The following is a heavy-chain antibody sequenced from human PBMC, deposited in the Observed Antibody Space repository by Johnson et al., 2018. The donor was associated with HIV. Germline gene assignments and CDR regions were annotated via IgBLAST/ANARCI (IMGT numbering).Heavy chain of an antibody. CDR1: GFTFSGYW. J-gene: IGHJ3*01. D-gene: IGHD3-10*01. CDR3: ARSMRGAFDV. CDR2: INPDGSST. V-gene: IGHV3-74*02. Sequence: VQLVESGGGQVQTGGSLRLSCVVSGFTFSGYWVYWVRQAPGKGLVWVSRINPDGSSTDYADSVKGRFTISRDNAKNTLYLQMNSLRAEDTAVYYCARSMRGAFDVWGQGTMVTVSS.